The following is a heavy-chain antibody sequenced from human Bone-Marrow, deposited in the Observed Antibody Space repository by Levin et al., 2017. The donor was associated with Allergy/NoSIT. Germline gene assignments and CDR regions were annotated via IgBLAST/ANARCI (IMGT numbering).Heavy chain of an antibody. CDR2: ISYDGSNK. CDR3: ARESIHAPRGHYYYGMDV. V-gene: IGHV3-30-3*01. J-gene: IGHJ6*02. Sequence: GESLKISCAASGFTFSSYAMHWVRQAPGKGLEWVAVISYDGSNKYYADSVKGRFTISRDNSKNTLYLQMNSLRAEDTAVYYCARESIHAPRGHYYYGMDVWGQGTTVTVSS. D-gene: IGHD2-2*01. CDR1: GFTFSSYA.